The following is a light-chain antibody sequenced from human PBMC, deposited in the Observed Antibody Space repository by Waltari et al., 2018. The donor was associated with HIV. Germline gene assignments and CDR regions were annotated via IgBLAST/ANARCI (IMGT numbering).Light chain of an antibody. CDR1: ISTIGKIP. J-gene: IGLJ3*02. V-gene: IGLV1-44*01. CDR3: ASWDDRLSGQGV. Sequence: QPMLTQPPSPSGIPGQRVTISCSGTISTIGKIPVNWYQQFPGTAPKLLIYNNNQRPSGVPDRFSGSKSGSSASLAIRGLQSEDEADYYCASWDDRLSGQGVFGGGTRLTVL. CDR2: NNN.